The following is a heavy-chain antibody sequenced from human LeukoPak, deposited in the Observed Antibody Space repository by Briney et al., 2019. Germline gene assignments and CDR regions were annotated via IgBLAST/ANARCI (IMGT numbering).Heavy chain of an antibody. CDR2: INRDGSSA. CDR1: GFTFSSYW. CDR3: AREDSGSYHPDR. D-gene: IGHD1-26*01. Sequence: GESLRLSCAASGFTFSSYWMHWVRQVPGKGLVWVSRINRDGSSATYADSVMGRLTISRDNAKSTLYLEINSLRAEDTAVYYCAREDSGSYHPDRWGQGALVTVSS. V-gene: IGHV3-74*01. J-gene: IGHJ4*02.